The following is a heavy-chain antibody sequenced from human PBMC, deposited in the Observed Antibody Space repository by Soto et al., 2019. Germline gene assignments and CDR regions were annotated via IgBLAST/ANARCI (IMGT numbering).Heavy chain of an antibody. Sequence: SETLSLTCAVYGGSVNGYYWNWIRQPPGKGLEWIGEINHTGGTHYNPSLKSRVTMSVDTSKNQFSLRLSPVTPADTAIYYCATRITVFGLLIPPFDPWGQGTQVTVS. CDR2: INHTGGT. CDR3: ATRITVFGLLIPPFDP. V-gene: IGHV4-34*01. D-gene: IGHD3-3*01. J-gene: IGHJ5*02. CDR1: GGSVNGYY.